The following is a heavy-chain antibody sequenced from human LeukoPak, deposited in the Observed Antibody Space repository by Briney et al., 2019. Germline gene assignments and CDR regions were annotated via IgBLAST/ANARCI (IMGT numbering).Heavy chain of an antibody. CDR2: IFSGGST. CDR3: ASRDSITIFGVAPEVFDI. D-gene: IGHD3-3*01. CDR1: GFTVSSNY. J-gene: IGHJ3*02. V-gene: IGHV3-53*01. Sequence: PGGSLRLSCAASGFTVSSNYMSWVRRAPGRGLEWDSVIFSGGSTYYADSVKGRFTISRDNSKNTLYLQMNSLRAEDTAVYYCASRDSITIFGVAPEVFDIWGQGTMVTVSS.